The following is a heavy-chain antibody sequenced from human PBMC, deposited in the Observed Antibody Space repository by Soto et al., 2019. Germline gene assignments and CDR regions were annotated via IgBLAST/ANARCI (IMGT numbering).Heavy chain of an antibody. V-gene: IGHV1-69*01. CDR1: GGTFSSYA. CDR2: IIPIFGTA. J-gene: IGHJ4*02. CDR3: ARVYSSGYPSPYYFDY. D-gene: IGHD3-22*01. Sequence: QVQLVQSGAEVKKPGSSVKVSCKASGGTFSSYAISWVRQAPGQGLEWMGGIIPIFGTANYAQKFQGRVTITADEATSTAYMELSSLRSEDTAVYYCARVYSSGYPSPYYFDYWGQGTLVTVSS.